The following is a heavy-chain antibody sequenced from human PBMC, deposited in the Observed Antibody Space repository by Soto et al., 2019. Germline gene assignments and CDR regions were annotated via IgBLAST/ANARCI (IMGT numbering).Heavy chain of an antibody. CDR2: ISAHNGNT. V-gene: IGHV1-18*01. CDR3: ARDVREISGAYYYYGMDV. Sequence: QVPLVQSGAEVEKPGASVKVSCKASGYTFSNYGVSWVRQAPGQGLEWMGWISAHNGNTKSAQKLQGRVTMTTDTSTSTAYMDLRSLRPDDTAVYYCARDVREISGAYYYYGMDVWGQGTTVTVSS. J-gene: IGHJ6*02. CDR1: GYTFSNYG. D-gene: IGHD2-15*01.